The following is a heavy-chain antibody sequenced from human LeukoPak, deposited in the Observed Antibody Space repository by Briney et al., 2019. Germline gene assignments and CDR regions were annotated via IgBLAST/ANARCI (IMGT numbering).Heavy chain of an antibody. CDR3: ARTVAGDF. CDR2: LGGDGVNK. Sequence: PGGSLRLSCAASGFTFSSYAMNWVRQAPGEGLEWVSSLGGDGVNKYYADSVKGRFTISRDNAKNTLYLQMNSLRAEDTAIYYCARTVAGDFWGQGTLVTVSS. J-gene: IGHJ4*02. D-gene: IGHD1-1*01. CDR1: GFTFSSYA. V-gene: IGHV3-23*01.